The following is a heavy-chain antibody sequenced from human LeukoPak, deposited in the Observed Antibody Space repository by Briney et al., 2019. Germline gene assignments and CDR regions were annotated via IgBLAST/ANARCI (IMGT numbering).Heavy chain of an antibody. Sequence: SETLSLTCTVSGGSISSYYWGWIRQPPGKGLEWIGYIYYSGSTNYNPSLKSRVTISVDTSKNQFSLKLSSVTAADTAVYYCARVWYYYDSSDNTKGAFDIWGQGTMVTVSS. CDR1: GGSISSYY. J-gene: IGHJ3*02. CDR2: IYYSGST. V-gene: IGHV4-59*01. D-gene: IGHD3-22*01. CDR3: ARVWYYYDSSDNTKGAFDI.